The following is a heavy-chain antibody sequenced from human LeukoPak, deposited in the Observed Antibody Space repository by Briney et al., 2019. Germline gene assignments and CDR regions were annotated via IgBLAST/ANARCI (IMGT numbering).Heavy chain of an antibody. D-gene: IGHD3-3*01. V-gene: IGHV3-74*01. J-gene: IGHJ3*02. Sequence: GALRLSCAASGFTFSSYWMHWVRQVPGKGLVWVSRINTDGSSTRYADSVKGRFTISRDNAKNTLYLQMNSLRAEDTAVYYCARERTYYDFWSGYSDDAFDIWGQGTMVTVSS. CDR3: ARERTYYDFWSGYSDDAFDI. CDR2: INTDGSST. CDR1: GFTFSSYW.